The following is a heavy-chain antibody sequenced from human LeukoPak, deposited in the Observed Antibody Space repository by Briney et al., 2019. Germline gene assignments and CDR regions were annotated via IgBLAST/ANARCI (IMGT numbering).Heavy chain of an antibody. CDR2: INHSGST. J-gene: IGHJ4*02. CDR3: RVHMVRGVIIKGY. V-gene: IGHV4-34*01. CDR1: GGSFSGYY. Sequence: PSETLSLTCAVYGGSFSGYYWSWIRQPPGKGLEWIGEINHSGSTNYNPSLKSRVTISVDTSKNQFSLKLSSVTAADTAVYYCRVHMVRGVIIKGYWGQGTLVTVSS. D-gene: IGHD3-10*01.